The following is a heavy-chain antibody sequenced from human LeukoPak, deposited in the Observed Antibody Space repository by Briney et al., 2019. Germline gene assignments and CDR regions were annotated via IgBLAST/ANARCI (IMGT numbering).Heavy chain of an antibody. CDR3: ARGRSNYYGMDV. D-gene: IGHD1-26*01. CDR2: IYYNGNT. CDR1: DGSINSYY. Sequence: SETLSLTCSVSDGSINSYYWNWIRRPPGKGLEWLGYIYYNGNTNYSPSLKSRVTMSVDTSKNLFSLKVSSVTAADTAVYYCARGRSNYYGMDVWGQGTTVTVSS. V-gene: IGHV4-59*01. J-gene: IGHJ6*02.